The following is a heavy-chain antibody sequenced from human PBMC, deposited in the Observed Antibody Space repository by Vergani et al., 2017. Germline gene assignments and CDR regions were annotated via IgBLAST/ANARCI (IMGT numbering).Heavy chain of an antibody. CDR3: ARSRQQLVRGYNWFDP. V-gene: IGHV4-38-2*01. J-gene: IGHJ5*02. Sequence: QVQLQESGPGLVKPSETLSLTCAVSGYSISSGYYWGWIRQPPGKGLECIGSIYHSGSTYYNPSLKSRVTISVDTSKNQFSLKLSSVTAADTAVYYCARSRQQLVRGYNWFDPWGQGTLVTVSS. CDR2: IYHSGST. CDR1: GYSISSGYY. D-gene: IGHD6-13*01.